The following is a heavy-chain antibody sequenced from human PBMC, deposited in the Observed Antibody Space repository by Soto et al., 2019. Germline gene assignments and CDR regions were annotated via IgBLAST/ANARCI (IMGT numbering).Heavy chain of an antibody. CDR2: MNPNSGNT. CDR3: ARGVVVVPAAIYYYYYMDV. D-gene: IGHD2-2*01. V-gene: IGHV1-8*01. CDR1: GYTFTSYD. Sequence: QVPLVQSGAEVKKPGASVKVSCKASGYTFTSYDINWVRQATGQGLEWMGWMNPNSGNTGYAQKFQGRVTMTRNTSISTAYMELSSLRSEDTAVYYCARGVVVVPAAIYYYYYMDVWGKGTTVTVSS. J-gene: IGHJ6*03.